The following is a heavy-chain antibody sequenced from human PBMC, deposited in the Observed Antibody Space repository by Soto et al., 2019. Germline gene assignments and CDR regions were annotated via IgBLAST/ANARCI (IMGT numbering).Heavy chain of an antibody. D-gene: IGHD2-21*02. V-gene: IGHV1-69*13. Sequence: SVKVSCKACGGSFSKFAINWVRQAPGQGPEWMGGIIPTLGTTDYAHKFQGRVTITADEATRTAYMELSGLRSEDTAVYYCARDDATHCGDDCYRYFYYGMDVWGQGTTVTVSS. CDR3: ARDDATHCGDDCYRYFYYGMDV. J-gene: IGHJ6*02. CDR2: IIPTLGTT. CDR1: GGSFSKFA.